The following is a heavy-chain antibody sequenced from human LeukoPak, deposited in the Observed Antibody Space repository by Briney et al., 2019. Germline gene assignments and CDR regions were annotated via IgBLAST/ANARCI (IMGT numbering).Heavy chain of an antibody. V-gene: IGHV4-38-2*01. CDR2: MFHSGAT. Sequence: SETLSLTCAVSGYSISSGSYWGWIRQPPGKGLEWIGNMFHSGATYHNPPLKRRVTISADTSKNQFSLKLTSVTAADTAVYYCAKVGAYGDYARHDYWGQGTLVTVSS. D-gene: IGHD4-17*01. CDR1: GYSISSGSY. J-gene: IGHJ4*02. CDR3: AKVGAYGDYARHDY.